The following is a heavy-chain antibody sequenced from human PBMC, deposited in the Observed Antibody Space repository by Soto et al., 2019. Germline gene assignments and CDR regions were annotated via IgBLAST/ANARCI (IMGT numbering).Heavy chain of an antibody. D-gene: IGHD2-15*01. J-gene: IGHJ4*02. CDR3: ARSPGYCSGGSCYVRYYFDY. Sequence: SETLSLTCAVYGGSLSGYYWSWIRQPPGKGLEWIGEINHSGSTNHNPSLKSRVTISVDTSKNQFSLKLSSVTAADTAVYYCARSPGYCSGGSCYVRYYFDYWGQGTLVT. V-gene: IGHV4-34*01. CDR1: GGSLSGYY. CDR2: INHSGST.